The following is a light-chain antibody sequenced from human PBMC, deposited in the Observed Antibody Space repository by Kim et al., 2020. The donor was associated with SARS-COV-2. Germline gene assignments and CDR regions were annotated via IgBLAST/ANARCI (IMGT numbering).Light chain of an antibody. J-gene: IGLJ3*02. CDR3: SSYTSSSTLV. Sequence: GQSSTISCTGTSSDGGGFTYVSVYQQHPGKAPKLIIYDVSNRPSEISNRFSGSKSGKTASLTISGLQAEDEADYYCSSYTSSSTLVFGGGTQLTVL. CDR2: DVS. CDR1: SSDGGGFTY. V-gene: IGLV2-14*03.